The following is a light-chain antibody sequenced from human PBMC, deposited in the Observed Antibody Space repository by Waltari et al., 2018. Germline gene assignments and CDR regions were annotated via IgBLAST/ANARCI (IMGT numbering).Light chain of an antibody. Sequence: VLTQSPGTLSLSPGERATLSCRASQSLTKRYLAWYQQKPVQAPRLLIDGAYSRAAGIPDRFSGSGSGTDFTLTISRLEPEDFAVYYCQQYGSSVLYTFGQGTKLEIK. V-gene: IGKV3-20*01. CDR2: GAY. CDR3: QQYGSSVLYT. CDR1: QSLTKRY. J-gene: IGKJ2*01.